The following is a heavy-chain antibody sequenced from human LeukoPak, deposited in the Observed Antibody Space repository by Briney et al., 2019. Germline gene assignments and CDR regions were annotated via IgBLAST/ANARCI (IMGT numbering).Heavy chain of an antibody. Sequence: SETLSLTCTVSGASISSSSYYWGWIRQPPGKGLEWIGEIYHSGSTNYNPSLKSRVTISVDKSKNQFSLKLSSVTAADTAVYYCARSLPNDYGDMDYFDYWGQGTLVTVSS. J-gene: IGHJ4*02. CDR1: GASISSSSYY. CDR3: ARSLPNDYGDMDYFDY. D-gene: IGHD4-17*01. V-gene: IGHV4-39*07. CDR2: IYHSGST.